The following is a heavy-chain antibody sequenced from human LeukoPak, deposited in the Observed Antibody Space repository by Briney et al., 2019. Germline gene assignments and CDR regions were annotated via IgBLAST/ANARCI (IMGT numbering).Heavy chain of an antibody. V-gene: IGHV3-48*03. J-gene: IGHJ4*02. D-gene: IGHD6-13*01. CDR3: ARNGIAANGYFDY. CDR2: ISSSGSTI. Sequence: GGSLRLSCAASGFTFSSYEMNWVRQAPGKGLEWVSYISSSGSTINYADSVQGRFTISRDNAKNSLYLQMNSLRAEDTAVYYRARNGIAANGYFDYWGQGTLVTVSS. CDR1: GFTFSSYE.